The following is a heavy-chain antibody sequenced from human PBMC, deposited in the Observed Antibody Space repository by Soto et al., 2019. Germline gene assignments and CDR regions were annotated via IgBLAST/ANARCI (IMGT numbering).Heavy chain of an antibody. Sequence: GGSLRLSCAASGFTFSSYSMNWVRQAPGKGLEWVSSISSSSSYIYYADSVKGRFTISRDNAKNSLYLQMNSLRAKDTAVYYCARDRLYDILTGEKPPYSPCDYWGQGTLVTVSS. CDR1: GFTFSSYS. J-gene: IGHJ4*02. CDR3: ARDRLYDILTGEKPPYSPCDY. CDR2: ISSSSSYI. V-gene: IGHV3-21*01. D-gene: IGHD3-9*01.